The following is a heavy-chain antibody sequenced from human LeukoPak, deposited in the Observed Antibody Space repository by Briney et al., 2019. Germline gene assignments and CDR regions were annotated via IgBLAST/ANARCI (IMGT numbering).Heavy chain of an antibody. CDR3: ARQLSYCSSTSCYFGYYYGMDV. CDR1: GGTFSSYA. V-gene: IGHV1-69*13. D-gene: IGHD2-2*01. CDR2: VIPIFGTA. Sequence: SVKVSCKASGGTFSSYAISWVRQAPGQGLEWMGGVIPIFGTANYAQKFQGRVTITADESTSTAYMELSSLRSEDTAVYYCARQLSYCSSTSCYFGYYYGMDVWGQGTTVTVSS. J-gene: IGHJ6*02.